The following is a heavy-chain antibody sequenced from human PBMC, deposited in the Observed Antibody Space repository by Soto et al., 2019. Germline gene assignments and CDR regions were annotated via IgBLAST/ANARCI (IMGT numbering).Heavy chain of an antibody. V-gene: IGHV1-58*02. Sequence: SVKVSCKASGFTFTSSAMQWVRQARGQRLEWIGWIVVGSGNTNYAQKFQERVTITRDMSTSTAYMELSSLRSEDTAVYYCAAKRNYDFWSGYYQTGYFDYWGQGTLVTVSS. D-gene: IGHD3-3*01. J-gene: IGHJ4*02. CDR3: AAKRNYDFWSGYYQTGYFDY. CDR1: GFTFTSSA. CDR2: IVVGSGNT.